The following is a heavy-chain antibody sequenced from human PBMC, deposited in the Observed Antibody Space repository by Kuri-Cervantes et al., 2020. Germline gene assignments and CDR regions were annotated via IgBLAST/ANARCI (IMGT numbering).Heavy chain of an antibody. CDR2: INHSGST. V-gene: IGHV4-34*01. CDR3: ARAEGGDLELRGEGYYMDV. CDR1: GGSISSYY. Sequence: GSLRLSCTVSGGSISSYYWSWIRQPPGKGLEWIGEINHSGSTNYNPSLKSRVTISVDTSKNQFSLKLSSVTAADTAVYYCARAEGGDLELRGEGYYMDVWGKGNPGHRLL. D-gene: IGHD1-7*01. J-gene: IGHJ6*03.